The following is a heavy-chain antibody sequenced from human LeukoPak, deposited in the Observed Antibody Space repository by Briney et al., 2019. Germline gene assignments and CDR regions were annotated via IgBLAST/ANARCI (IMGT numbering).Heavy chain of an antibody. CDR2: MNPKSGNT. CDR1: GYTFTSYD. D-gene: IGHD5-18*01. Sequence: GASVRVSCKDSGYTFTSYDINWVRQAPGQGVEGMGWMNPKSGNTGYAQKFQGRVTMTRNTSISTAYMELSSLRSEDTAVYYCARVPRGYSFFEYYYYMDVWGKGTTVTISS. V-gene: IGHV1-8*01. CDR3: ARVPRGYSFFEYYYYMDV. J-gene: IGHJ6*03.